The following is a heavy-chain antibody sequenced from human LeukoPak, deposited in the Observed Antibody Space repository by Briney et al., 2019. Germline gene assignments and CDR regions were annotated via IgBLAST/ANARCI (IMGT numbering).Heavy chain of an antibody. CDR1: GGSISGYY. D-gene: IGHD3-22*01. Sequence: PSETLSLTCTVSGGSISGYYWSWIRQPPGKGLEWIGYIFYSGSTNYNPSLKSRVSISVDTSKNQFSLKMSSATAADTAVYYCAREYYYDSSGYYYGYWGQGTLVTVSS. CDR2: IFYSGST. CDR3: AREYYYDSSGYYYGY. J-gene: IGHJ4*02. V-gene: IGHV4-59*01.